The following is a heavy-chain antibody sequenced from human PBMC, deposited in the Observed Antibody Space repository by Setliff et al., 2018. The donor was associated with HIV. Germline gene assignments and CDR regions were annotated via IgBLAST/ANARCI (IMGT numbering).Heavy chain of an antibody. V-gene: IGHV4-34*01. D-gene: IGHD3-3*01. Sequence: SETLSLTCAVYGESFSPYYWNWIRQSPGKGLEWIGEISHSGSSNYSPSLESRLTISVDTSKNQVSLKLNSVTAADSAVYYRVRGANFYTPRKRIFDHWGQGVLVTVSS. CDR2: ISHSGSS. CDR1: GESFSPYY. J-gene: IGHJ4*02. CDR3: VRGANFYTPRKRIFDH.